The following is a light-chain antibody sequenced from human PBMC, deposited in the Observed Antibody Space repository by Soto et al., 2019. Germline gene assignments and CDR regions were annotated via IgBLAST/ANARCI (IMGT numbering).Light chain of an antibody. CDR1: SSDVGNYNY. Sequence: QSVLTQPPSASGSPGQSVTISCTGSSSDVGNYNYVSWYQQHPGKATKLMIYEVIKRPSGVPARFSGSKSGNTASLTVSGLQADDEADYYCTSYTDSNIYVFGSGTKVTVL. V-gene: IGLV2-8*01. CDR3: TSYTDSNIYV. J-gene: IGLJ1*01. CDR2: EVI.